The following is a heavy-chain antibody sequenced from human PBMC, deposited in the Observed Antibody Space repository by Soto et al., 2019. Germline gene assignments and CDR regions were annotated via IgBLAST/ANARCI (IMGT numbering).Heavy chain of an antibody. CDR3: VRAVVAAAGLYYYYYGMDV. V-gene: IGHV3-7*01. D-gene: IGHD2-15*01. CDR2: IKQDGSET. Sequence: GGSLRLSCAASGFTFSGYWMTWVRQAPGKGLEWVANIKQDGSETYFVDSVKGRFTISRDNANNLLYLQINSLRAEDTAVYYCVRAVVAAAGLYYYYYGMDVWGQGTTVTVSS. CDR1: GFTFSGYW. J-gene: IGHJ6*02.